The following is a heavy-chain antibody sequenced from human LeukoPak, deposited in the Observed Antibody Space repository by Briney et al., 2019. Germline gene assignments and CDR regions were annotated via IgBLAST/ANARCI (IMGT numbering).Heavy chain of an antibody. Sequence: ASVKVSCKASGYTFTSYYMHWVRQAPGQGLEWMGIINPSGGSTSYAQKFQGRVTISRDTSTSTVYMELSSPRSEDTAVYYCAREGLDGGSYLDYWGQGTLVTVSS. CDR3: AREGLDGGSYLDY. CDR1: GYTFTSYY. D-gene: IGHD1-26*01. V-gene: IGHV1-46*01. CDR2: INPSGGST. J-gene: IGHJ4*02.